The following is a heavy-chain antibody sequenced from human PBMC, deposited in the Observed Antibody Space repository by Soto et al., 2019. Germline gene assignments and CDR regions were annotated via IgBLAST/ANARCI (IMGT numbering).Heavy chain of an antibody. D-gene: IGHD3-3*01. CDR2: ISSSSSTI. V-gene: IGHV3-48*01. CDR1: GFTFSSYS. CDR3: ARDRNFGVVINSYYFDY. Sequence: EVQLVESGGGLVQPGGSLRLSCAASGFTFSSYSMNWVRQAPGKGLEWVSYISSSSSTIYYADSVKGLFTISRDNAKKSLYLQMSSLRAEDTAVYDCARDRNFGVVINSYYFDYWGQGALVTVSS. J-gene: IGHJ4*02.